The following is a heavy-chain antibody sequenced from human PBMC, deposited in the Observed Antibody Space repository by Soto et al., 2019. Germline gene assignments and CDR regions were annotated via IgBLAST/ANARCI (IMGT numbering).Heavy chain of an antibody. V-gene: IGHV3-30*18. J-gene: IGHJ5*02. D-gene: IGHD6-6*01. CDR3: AKLMRYSSSRLGWFDP. CDR1: GFTFSSYG. CDR2: ISYDGSNK. Sequence: GGSLRLSCAASGFTFSSYGMHWVRQAPGKGLEWVAVISYDGSNKYYADSVKGRFTISRDNSKNTLYLQMNSLRAEDTAVYYCAKLMRYSSSRLGWFDPWGQGTLVTVSS.